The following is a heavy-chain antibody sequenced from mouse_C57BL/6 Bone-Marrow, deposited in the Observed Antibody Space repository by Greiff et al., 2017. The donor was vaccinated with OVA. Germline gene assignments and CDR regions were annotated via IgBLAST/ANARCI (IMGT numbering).Heavy chain of an antibody. CDR3: VREPSELSYYFDY. CDR1: GFTFNTYA. CDR2: LRSKSSNYAT. J-gene: IGHJ2*01. D-gene: IGHD6-1*01. V-gene: IGHV10-3*01. Sequence: EAGGGLVQPKGSLKLSCAASGFTFNTYAMHWVRQAPGKGLEWVARLRSKSSNYATYYADSVKDRFTIARDDSQSMLYLQMNNLKTEDTAMYYCVREPSELSYYFDYWGQGTTLTVSS.